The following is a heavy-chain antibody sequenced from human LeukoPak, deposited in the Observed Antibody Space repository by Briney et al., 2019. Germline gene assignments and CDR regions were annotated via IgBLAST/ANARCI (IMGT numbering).Heavy chain of an antibody. CDR1: GGSISTYY. CDR3: AGNDAFDI. V-gene: IGHV4-59*12. Sequence: SETLSLTCTVSGGSISTYYWSWIRQPPGKGLEWIGYIYYTGSTSYNPSLKSRVTMSLDASKNQFSLELNSVTAADTAVYYCAGNDAFDIWGQGTMVTVSS. J-gene: IGHJ3*02. CDR2: IYYTGST.